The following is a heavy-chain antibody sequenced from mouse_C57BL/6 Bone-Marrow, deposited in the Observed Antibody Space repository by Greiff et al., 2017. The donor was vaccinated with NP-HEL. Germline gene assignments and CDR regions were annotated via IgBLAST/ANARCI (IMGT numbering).Heavy chain of an antibody. CDR2: INPNSGST. D-gene: IGHD1-1*01. Sequence: QVQLQQPGAELVKPGASVKLSCKASGYTFTSYWMHWVKQRPGQGLEWIGMINPNSGSTNYNEKFKSKSTLTVDKSSSTAFMQLSSLTSEDSAVYYCARSLANLNYFDYWGQGTTLTVSS. V-gene: IGHV1-64*01. CDR3: ARSLANLNYFDY. CDR1: GYTFTSYW. J-gene: IGHJ2*01.